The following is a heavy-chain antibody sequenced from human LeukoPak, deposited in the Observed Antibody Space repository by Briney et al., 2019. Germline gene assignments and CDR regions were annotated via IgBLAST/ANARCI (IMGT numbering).Heavy chain of an antibody. CDR3: ARARYNWNDSQYYYYYMDV. D-gene: IGHD1-20*01. J-gene: IGHJ6*03. Sequence: PSETLSLTCTVSGGSISSYYWSWIRQPPGKGLEWIGYIYYSGSTNYNPSLKSRVTISVDTSKNQFSLKLSSVTAADTAVYYCARARYNWNDSQYYYYYMDVWGKGTTVTVSS. CDR1: GGSISSYY. CDR2: IYYSGST. V-gene: IGHV4-59*01.